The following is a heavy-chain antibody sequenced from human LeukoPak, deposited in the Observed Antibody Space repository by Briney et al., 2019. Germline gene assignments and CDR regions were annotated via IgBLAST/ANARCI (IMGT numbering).Heavy chain of an antibody. Sequence: GGSLRLSCAASGFTFSTYRMNRVRQAPGKGLEWVSSISSSSSYIYYADSVNGRFTISRDNAKNSLFLQMNSLRAEDTAVYYCAREVRVTTVLDYWGQGTQVTVFS. CDR3: AREVRVTTVLDY. V-gene: IGHV3-21*06. CDR1: GFTFSTYR. CDR2: ISSSSSYI. D-gene: IGHD4-17*01. J-gene: IGHJ4*02.